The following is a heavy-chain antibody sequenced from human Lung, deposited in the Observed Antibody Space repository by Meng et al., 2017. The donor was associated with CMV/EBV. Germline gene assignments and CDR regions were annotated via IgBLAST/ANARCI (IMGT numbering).Heavy chain of an antibody. CDR3: ARAGGNSNYYYGMDV. V-gene: IGHV1-8*03. CDR1: GYAFISYD. D-gene: IGHD4-23*01. Sequence: ASXXVFXKASGYAFISYDINWVRQATGQGLEWMGWMNPNSGKTGYAQKFQGRVTITRDISINTAYMEVSSLRSEDTAVYFCARAGGNSNYYYGMDVSGQGXTVTVSS. J-gene: IGHJ6*02. CDR2: MNPNSGKT.